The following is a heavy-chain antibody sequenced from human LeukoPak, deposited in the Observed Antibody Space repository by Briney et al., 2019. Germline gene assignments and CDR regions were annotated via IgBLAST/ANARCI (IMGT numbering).Heavy chain of an antibody. V-gene: IGHV3-48*03. D-gene: IGHD6-6*01. J-gene: IGHJ6*02. CDR1: GFTFSSYE. Sequence: GGSLRLSCAASGFTFSSYEMNWVRQAPGKGLEWVSYISSSGSTIYYADSVKARFTISRDNAKNSLYLQVNSLRAEDTAVYYCAAQQLVKSGMDVWGQGTTVTVSS. CDR2: ISSSGSTI. CDR3: AAQQLVKSGMDV.